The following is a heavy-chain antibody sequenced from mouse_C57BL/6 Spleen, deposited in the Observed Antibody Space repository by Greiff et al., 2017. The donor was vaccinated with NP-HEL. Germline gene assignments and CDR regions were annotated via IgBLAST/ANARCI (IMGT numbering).Heavy chain of an antibody. CDR2: IYPSDSET. Sequence: VQLQQPGAELVRPGSSVKLSCKASGYTFTSYWMDWVEQRPGQGLEWIGNIYPSDSETHYNQKFKDKATLTVDKSSSTAYMQLSSLTSEDSAVYYCARDAHYYGSSPVPFDYWGKGTTLTVSS. J-gene: IGHJ2*01. CDR3: ARDAHYYGSSPVPFDY. D-gene: IGHD1-1*01. V-gene: IGHV1-61*01. CDR1: GYTFTSYW.